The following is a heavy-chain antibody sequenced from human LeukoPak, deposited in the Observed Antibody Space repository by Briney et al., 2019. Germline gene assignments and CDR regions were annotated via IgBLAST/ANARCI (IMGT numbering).Heavy chain of an antibody. D-gene: IGHD2-2*01. CDR2: INTSGGST. J-gene: IGHJ6*04. Sequence: ASVKVSCKASGYTFTSYYMHWVRHPHAQGLEWMGIINTSGGSTSYAQKFQGRVTMTRDTSTSTVYMELSSLRSEDTAVYYCARGPYCSSTSCYWSYYYYYGMDVWGKGTTVTVSS. V-gene: IGHV1-46*01. CDR1: GYTFTSYY. CDR3: ARGPYCSSTSCYWSYYYYYGMDV.